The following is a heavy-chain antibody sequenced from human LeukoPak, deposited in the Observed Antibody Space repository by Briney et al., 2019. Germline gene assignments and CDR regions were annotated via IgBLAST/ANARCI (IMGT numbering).Heavy chain of an antibody. J-gene: IGHJ4*02. CDR3: ARGCATPYCFLIDY. Sequence: PGGSLRLSCAASGFTFSSYWMHWVRQVPGKGLVWVARINPGGSSITYADSVKGRFTISRDNSKNTLHLQMNSLRAEDTAVYYCARGCATPYCFLIDYWGQGTLVTVSS. CDR2: INPGGSSI. D-gene: IGHD2-21*01. V-gene: IGHV3-74*01. CDR1: GFTFSSYW.